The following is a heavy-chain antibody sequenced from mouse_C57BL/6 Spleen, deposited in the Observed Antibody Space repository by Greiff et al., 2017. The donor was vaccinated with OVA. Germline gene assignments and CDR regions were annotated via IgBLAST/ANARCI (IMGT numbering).Heavy chain of an antibody. V-gene: IGHV1-82*01. CDR2: IYPGDGDT. J-gene: IGHJ4*01. CDR1: GYAFSSSW. Sequence: VKVVESGPELVKPGASVKISCKASGYAFSSSWMNWVKQRPGKGLEWIGRIYPGDGDTNYNGKFKGKATLTADKSSSTAYMQLSSLTSEDSAVYFCARSSDPRAMDYWGQGTSVTVSS. CDR3: ARSSDPRAMDY. D-gene: IGHD6-1*01.